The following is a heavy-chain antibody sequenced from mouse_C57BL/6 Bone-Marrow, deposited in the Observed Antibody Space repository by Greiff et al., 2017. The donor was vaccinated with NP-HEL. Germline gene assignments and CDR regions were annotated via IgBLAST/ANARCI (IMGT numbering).Heavy chain of an antibody. J-gene: IGHJ4*01. Sequence: VQLQQSGAELVRPGTSVKLSCKASGYTFTSYWMHWVKQRPGQGLEWIGVIDPSDSYTNYNQKFKGKATLTVDTSSSTAYMELRSLTSEDSAVYYCARRYYGDYWGQGTSVTVSS. D-gene: IGHD1-1*01. CDR1: GYTFTSYW. V-gene: IGHV1-59*01. CDR3: ARRYYGDY. CDR2: IDPSDSYT.